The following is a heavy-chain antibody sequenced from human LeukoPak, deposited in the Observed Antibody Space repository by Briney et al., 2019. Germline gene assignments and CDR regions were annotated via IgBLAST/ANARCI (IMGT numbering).Heavy chain of an antibody. J-gene: IGHJ4*02. CDR3: ARVSLVRGAPDYYFDY. Sequence: SQTLSLTCTVSGGSITNYYWSWIRQPPGKGLEWIWYIFYTGSTNYNPSLKSRVTMSVDTSKNPFSLKLSSVTAADTAVYYCARVSLVRGAPDYYFDYWAREPWSPSPQ. CDR2: IFYTGST. V-gene: IGHV4-59*12. D-gene: IGHD3-10*01. CDR1: GGSITNYY.